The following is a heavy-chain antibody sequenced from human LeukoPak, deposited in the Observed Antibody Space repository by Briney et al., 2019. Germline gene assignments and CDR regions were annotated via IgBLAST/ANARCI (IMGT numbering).Heavy chain of an antibody. Sequence: ASVKVSCKASGYRFSGSYIHWVRQAPGHGFEWMGWINPSSGDTKYARMFQGRVTKTTGAAISTAYMELSGLTSADTAIYFCVTAYDQWGQGTLVTVSS. CDR2: INPSSGDT. V-gene: IGHV1-2*02. CDR1: GYRFSGSY. J-gene: IGHJ5*02. CDR3: VTAYDQ.